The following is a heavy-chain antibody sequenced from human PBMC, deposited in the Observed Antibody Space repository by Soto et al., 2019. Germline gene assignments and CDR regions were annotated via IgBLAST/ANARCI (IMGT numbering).Heavy chain of an antibody. J-gene: IGHJ4*02. CDR2: ISSSSSYI. V-gene: IGHV3-21*01. Sequence: PGGSLRLSCAASGFTCSSYIMNWVRQAPGKGLEWVSSISSSSSYIYCADSVKGRFTISRDNAKNSLYLQMNSLRAEDTAVYYCARASGSYSAPDWGQGTLVTVSS. CDR3: ARASGSYSAPD. D-gene: IGHD1-26*01. CDR1: GFTCSSYI.